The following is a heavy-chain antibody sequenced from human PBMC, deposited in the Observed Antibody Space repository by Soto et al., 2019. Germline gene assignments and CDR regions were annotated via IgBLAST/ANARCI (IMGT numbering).Heavy chain of an antibody. D-gene: IGHD3-22*01. CDR1: GFSFKTYS. Sequence: GGSLRLSCAASGFSFKTYSMNWVRQAPGKGLEWVSYISRSSSTISYADSVKGRFTISRDNAKNSLYLQMNSLRDEDTAVYYCARDPGYYDSSGYYYKAFDIWGQGTMVTVSS. V-gene: IGHV3-48*02. J-gene: IGHJ3*02. CDR2: ISRSSSTI. CDR3: ARDPGYYDSSGYYYKAFDI.